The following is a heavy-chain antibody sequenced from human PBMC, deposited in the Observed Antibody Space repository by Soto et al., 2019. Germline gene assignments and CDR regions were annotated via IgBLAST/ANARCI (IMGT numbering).Heavy chain of an antibody. V-gene: IGHV4-39*01. CDR3: ARHHTGGYYFDD. CDR1: GGSISSSSYY. Sequence: SETLSLTCTVSGGSISSSSYYWGWIRQPPGKGLEWIGSSYYSGRTYYNPSLKSRVTISVDTSKNQFSLKLSSVTAADTAVYYCARHHTGGYYFDDWGQGTLVTVSS. CDR2: SYYSGRT. D-gene: IGHD3-16*01. J-gene: IGHJ4*02.